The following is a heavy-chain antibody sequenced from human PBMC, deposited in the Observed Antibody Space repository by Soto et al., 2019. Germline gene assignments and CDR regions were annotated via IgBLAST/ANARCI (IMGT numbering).Heavy chain of an antibody. J-gene: IGHJ5*02. CDR1: GGTFSNYA. CDR3: AKDGGREGYFGNWFDP. V-gene: IGHV1-69*13. Sequence: SVKVSCTSSGGTFSNYAITWVRQAPGQGLEWLGRIIPIFGTANYAQRFQGRVTITADESTTTAYMELSSLRSDDTAVYYCAKDGGREGYFGNWFDPWGQGTLVTVSS. CDR2: IIPIFGTA. D-gene: IGHD2-15*01.